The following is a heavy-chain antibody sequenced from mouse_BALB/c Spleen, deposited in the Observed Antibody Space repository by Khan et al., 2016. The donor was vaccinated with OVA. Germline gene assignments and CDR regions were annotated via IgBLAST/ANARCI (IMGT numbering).Heavy chain of an antibody. CDR2: TNPTNGRT. CDR1: GYTFTSYW. D-gene: IGHD1-1*01. CDR3: ARIKKIEATYFDY. V-gene: IGHV1S81*02. J-gene: IGHJ2*01. Sequence: VQLQESGAELVKAGASVKMSCKASGYTFTSYWMHWVKQRLGQGLEWFAETNPTNGRTYYNEKFKSKATLTVDKSSSTAYMLLSGPTFEASAVYYCARIKKIEATYFDYWGQGTTLTVSS.